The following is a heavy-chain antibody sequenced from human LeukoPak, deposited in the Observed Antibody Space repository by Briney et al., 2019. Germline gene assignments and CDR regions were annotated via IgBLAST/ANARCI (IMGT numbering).Heavy chain of an antibody. D-gene: IGHD5-12*01. CDR2: LIGSNGAT. CDR1: GFTSTNYA. J-gene: IGHJ4*02. Sequence: GGSLRLSCAASGFTSTNYAMNWVRQAPGKGLEWVSILIGSNGATDYADSVKGRFTISRDNSKNTLYLQMNSLRAEDTAIYYCAKGAYDYIEMGYFDSWGRGTLVTVS. CDR3: AKGAYDYIEMGYFDS. V-gene: IGHV3-23*01.